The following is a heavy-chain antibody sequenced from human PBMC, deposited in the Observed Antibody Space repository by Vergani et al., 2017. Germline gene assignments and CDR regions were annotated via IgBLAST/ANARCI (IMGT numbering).Heavy chain of an antibody. J-gene: IGHJ5*02. CDR3: ARDLSPPVPAAKWFGELSGSFDP. CDR1: GGSISSYY. Sequence: QVQLQESGPGLVKPSETLSLTCTVSGGSISSYYWSWIRQPPGKGLEWIGYIYYSGSTNYNPSLKSRVTISVDTSKNQFSLKLSSVTAADTAVYYCARDLSPPVPAAKWFGELSGSFDPWGQGTLVTVSS. V-gene: IGHV4-59*01. CDR2: IYYSGST. D-gene: IGHD3-10*01.